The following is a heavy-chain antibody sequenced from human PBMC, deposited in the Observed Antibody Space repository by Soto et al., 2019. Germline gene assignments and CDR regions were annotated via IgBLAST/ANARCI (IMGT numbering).Heavy chain of an antibody. D-gene: IGHD1-26*01. V-gene: IGHV1-8*01. J-gene: IGHJ4*02. Sequence: ASVKFSCKASGYTFTSYDINWVRQATGQVLEWRVWMNRKSGNTGYXXKFQGRVXXTRNTSISTAXVELSXVGCEETDVYYCAREVGARRLDYWGQGTLVTVSS. CDR1: GYTFTSYD. CDR2: MNRKSGNT. CDR3: AREVGARRLDY.